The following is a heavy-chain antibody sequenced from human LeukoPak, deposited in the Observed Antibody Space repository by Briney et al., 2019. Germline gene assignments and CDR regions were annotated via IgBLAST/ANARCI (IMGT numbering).Heavy chain of an antibody. V-gene: IGHV3-23*01. CDR3: AKHRGDYYDPSGCDY. CDR1: AFTSSNYA. J-gene: IGHJ4*02. CDR2: ISGSGGNT. Sequence: GGSLRLSCAASAFTSSNYAMSWVRQATGKGVEWVSAISGSGGNTYYADSVKGRFTISRDNSKSTLFLQMDSLRAEDTAVYYCAKHRGDYYDPSGCDYWGQGSLVTVSS. D-gene: IGHD3-22*01.